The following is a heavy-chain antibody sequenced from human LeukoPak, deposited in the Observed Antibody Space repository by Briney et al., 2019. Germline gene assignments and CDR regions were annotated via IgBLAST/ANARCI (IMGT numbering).Heavy chain of an antibody. D-gene: IGHD2-21*02. CDR2: ITGSSGTI. V-gene: IGHV3-48*01. CDR1: GFTFNSYS. CDR3: ARDPTQVGYGGNSGGDY. J-gene: IGHJ4*02. Sequence: GGSLRLSCAASGFTFNSYSLNWVRQAPGKGLEWISYITGSSGTIYYADSVKGRFTISRDNAKNSLYLQMNSLRAEDTAVYYCARDPTQVGYGGNSGGDYWGQGTLVTVSS.